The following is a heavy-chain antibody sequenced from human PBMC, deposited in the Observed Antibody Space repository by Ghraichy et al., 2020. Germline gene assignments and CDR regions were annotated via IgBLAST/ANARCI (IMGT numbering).Heavy chain of an antibody. V-gene: IGHV4-34*01. D-gene: IGHD3-10*01. CDR2: INHSGST. J-gene: IGHJ5*02. CDR1: GGSFSGYY. Sequence: ESLNISCAVYGGSFSGYYWSWIRQPPGKGLEWIGEINHSGSTNYNPSLKSRVTISVDTSKNQFSLKLSSVTAADTAVYYCASSHFKFGELPKNNWFDPWGQGTLVTVSS. CDR3: ASSHFKFGELPKNNWFDP.